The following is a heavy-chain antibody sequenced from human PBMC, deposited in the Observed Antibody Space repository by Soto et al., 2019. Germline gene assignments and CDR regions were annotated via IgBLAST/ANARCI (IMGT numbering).Heavy chain of an antibody. CDR3: TNAAAGSCDLHINS. D-gene: IGHD2-15*01. CDR1: RLTFSNYA. Sequence: EVPLLESGGGLIQPGGSLRLSCAASRLTFSNYAMGWVRQSPGKGLEGVSVISGSGGNTYYADSVKGRFTISRDNTKNTLYLQMNSLRSDDTGVYHSTNAAAGSCDLHINSWGQAPLITVSS. J-gene: IGHJ4*02. V-gene: IGHV3-23*01. CDR2: ISGSGGNT.